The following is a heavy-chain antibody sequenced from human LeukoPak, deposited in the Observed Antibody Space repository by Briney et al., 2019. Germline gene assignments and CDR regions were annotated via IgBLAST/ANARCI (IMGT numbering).Heavy chain of an antibody. Sequence: QPGGSLRISCAAPGFTSSNYWMSWVRQAPGKGLEWVANIKQDGSEKYYVDSVKGRFTISRDNAKSSLYLQMNSLRAEDTAVYYCARDRGSSGWYEFDYWGQGTLVTVSS. V-gene: IGHV3-7*01. CDR2: IKQDGSEK. CDR3: ARDRGSSGWYEFDY. D-gene: IGHD6-19*01. J-gene: IGHJ4*02. CDR1: GFTSSNYW.